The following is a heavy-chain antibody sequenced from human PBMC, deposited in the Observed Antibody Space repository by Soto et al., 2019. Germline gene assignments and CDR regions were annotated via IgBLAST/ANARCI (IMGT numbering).Heavy chain of an antibody. J-gene: IGHJ5*02. CDR1: GYTFTSYY. V-gene: IGHV1-46*01. D-gene: IGHD2-2*01. CDR2: INPSGGST. CDR3: ARDVRTIVVPAAIGLGYSSSPVPGWFDP. Sequence: ASVKVSCKASGYTFTSYYMHWVRQAPGQGLEWMGIINPSGGSTSYAQKFQGRVTMTRDTSTSTVYMELSSLGSEDTAVYYCARDVRTIVVPAAIGLGYSSSPVPGWFDPWGQGTLVTVSS.